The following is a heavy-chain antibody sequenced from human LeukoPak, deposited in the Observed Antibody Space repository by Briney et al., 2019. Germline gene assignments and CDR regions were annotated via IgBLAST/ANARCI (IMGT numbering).Heavy chain of an antibody. D-gene: IGHD3-3*01. Sequence: GGSLRLSCAASGFTFSSYWMSWVRQAPGKGVEWVANIKQDGSENYYVDSVKGRFTISRDNPKNSLYLQMNSLRAEDTAVYYCAREGGRDVLRFLEWPYYYYYYMDVWGKGTTVTVYS. J-gene: IGHJ6*03. CDR3: AREGGRDVLRFLEWPYYYYYYMDV. CDR1: GFTFSSYW. CDR2: IKQDGSEN. V-gene: IGHV3-7*01.